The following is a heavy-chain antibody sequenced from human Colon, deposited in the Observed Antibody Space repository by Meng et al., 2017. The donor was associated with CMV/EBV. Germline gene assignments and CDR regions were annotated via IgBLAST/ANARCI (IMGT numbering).Heavy chain of an antibody. J-gene: IGHJ4*02. Sequence: GGFLRPSCEASGFMLSSYMMNWVRQAPGKGLEWVSSISATSADIYYADSVRGRFTITRDNAKNSVYLEMNSLTAEDTAIYYCTRDYYTSRWGQGALVTVSS. CDR1: GFMLSSYM. CDR3: TRDYYTSR. CDR2: ISATSADI. D-gene: IGHD1-26*01. V-gene: IGHV3-21*01.